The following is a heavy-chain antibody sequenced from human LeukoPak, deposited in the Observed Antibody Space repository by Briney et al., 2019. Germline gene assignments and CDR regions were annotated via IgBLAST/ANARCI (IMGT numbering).Heavy chain of an antibody. CDR3: ARSNYYYYMDV. J-gene: IGHJ6*03. Sequence: GGSLSLSCTASGFTFSSYWMSWVRQAPGKGLEGVANIKQDGSEKYYVDSVKGRFTISRDNAKNSLYLQMNSLRAEDTAVYYCARSNYYYYMDVWGKGTTVTISS. CDR2: IKQDGSEK. V-gene: IGHV3-7*01. CDR1: GFTFSSYW.